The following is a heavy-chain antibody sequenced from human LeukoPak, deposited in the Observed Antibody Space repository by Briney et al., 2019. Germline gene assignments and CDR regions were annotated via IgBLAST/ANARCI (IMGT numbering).Heavy chain of an antibody. J-gene: IGHJ5*02. V-gene: IGHV4-30-4*07. D-gene: IGHD3-10*01. CDR2: IYYSGST. Sequence: SETLSLTCAVSGGSISSGGYSWSWIRQPPGKGLEWIGYIYYSGSTYYNPSLKSRVTISVDTSKNQFSLKLSSVTAADTAVYYCARGREWFGELTGNWFDPWGQGTLVTVSS. CDR1: GGSISSGGYS. CDR3: ARGREWFGELTGNWFDP.